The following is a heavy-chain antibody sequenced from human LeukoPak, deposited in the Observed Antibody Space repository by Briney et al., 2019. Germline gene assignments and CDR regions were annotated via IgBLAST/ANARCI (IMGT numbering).Heavy chain of an antibody. CDR1: GFTFNNYW. CDR3: ARDPGRTGFDY. V-gene: IGHV3-7*03. Sequence: GGSLRLSCAASGFTFNNYWMSWVRQAPGKGLEWVANIKQDGSGLYYVESVKGRFTISRDNAKNSLYLRMTSLRAGDMAVYYCARDPGRTGFDYWGQGTLDTVSS. CDR2: IKQDGSGL. D-gene: IGHD1/OR15-1a*01. J-gene: IGHJ4*02.